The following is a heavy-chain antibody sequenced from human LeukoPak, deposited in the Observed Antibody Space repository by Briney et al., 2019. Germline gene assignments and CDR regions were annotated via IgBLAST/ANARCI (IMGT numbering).Heavy chain of an antibody. J-gene: IGHJ4*02. CDR1: GFTFTDFY. V-gene: IGHV3-11*01. CDR2: ISISGTTI. D-gene: IGHD4-17*01. CDR3: AKPGRLQYGDYVAFDY. Sequence: PGVSLRLSCAASGFTFTDFYMSWIRQAPGKGLEWVSYISISGTTIYYADSVKGRFTFSRDNAKNSLYLQMNSLRAEDTAVYYCAKPGRLQYGDYVAFDYGAQEPLVPVSP.